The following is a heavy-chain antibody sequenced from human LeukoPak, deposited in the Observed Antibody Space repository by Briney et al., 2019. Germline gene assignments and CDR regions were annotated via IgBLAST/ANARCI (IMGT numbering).Heavy chain of an antibody. J-gene: IGHJ6*02. CDR2: ISGSGGST. D-gene: IGHD6-19*01. CDR3: AKDQWLVRGVYYYGMDV. Sequence: GGSLRLSCAASGFTFPNYVMSWVRQAPWKGLEWVSAISGSGGSTYYADSVKGRFTISRDNSKNTLYLQMNSLRAEDTAVYYCAKDQWLVRGVYYYGMDVWGQGTTVTVSS. CDR1: GFTFPNYV. V-gene: IGHV3-23*01.